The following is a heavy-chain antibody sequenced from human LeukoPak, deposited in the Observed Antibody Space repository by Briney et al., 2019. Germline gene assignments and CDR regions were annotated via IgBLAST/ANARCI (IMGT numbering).Heavy chain of an antibody. D-gene: IGHD2-21*02. CDR1: GFTFSSYA. CDR3: ARSMVTDVHFDY. Sequence: PGRSLRLSCAASGFTFSSYAMHWVRQAPGKGLEWVAVISYDGSNKYYADSVKGRFTISRDNSKNTLYLQMNSLRAEDTAVYYCARSMVTDVHFDYWGQGTLVTVSS. J-gene: IGHJ4*02. V-gene: IGHV3-30-3*01. CDR2: ISYDGSNK.